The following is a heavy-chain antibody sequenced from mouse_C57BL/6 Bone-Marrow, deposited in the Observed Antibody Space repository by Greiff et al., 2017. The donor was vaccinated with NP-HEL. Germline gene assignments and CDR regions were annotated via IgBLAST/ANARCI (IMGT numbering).Heavy chain of an antibody. Sequence: PLPPSVSVLVPPFSSVKLSFPSSGYSFPCYCIHCLQQRPGQGLVWIGYISIGNGYTEYNEKFKGKATLTSDTSSSTAYMQLSSLTSEDSAIYFCARVGYFDVWGTGTTVTVSS. CDR3: ARVGYFDV. CDR2: ISIGNGYT. V-gene: IGHV1-58*01. J-gene: IGHJ1*03. CDR1: GYSFPCYC.